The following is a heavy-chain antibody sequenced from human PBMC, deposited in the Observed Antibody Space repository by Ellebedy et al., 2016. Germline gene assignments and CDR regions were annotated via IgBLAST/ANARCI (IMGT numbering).Heavy chain of an antibody. D-gene: IGHD6-13*01. CDR1: GYSFTSYW. CDR2: IYPGDSDT. J-gene: IGHJ4*02. Sequence: KVSCXGSGYSFTSYWIGWVRQLPGKGLEWMGIIYPGDSDTRYSPSLQGQVTISADKSISTAYLQWSSLKASDTAMYYCARRGDSSSWYYFDYWGQGTLVTVSS. V-gene: IGHV5-51*01. CDR3: ARRGDSSSWYYFDY.